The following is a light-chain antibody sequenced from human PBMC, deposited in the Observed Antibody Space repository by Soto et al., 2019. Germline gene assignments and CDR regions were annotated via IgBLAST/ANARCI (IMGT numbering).Light chain of an antibody. V-gene: IGLV2-14*01. CDR3: SSYTNSSTFV. Sequence: QSVLTQPASVSGSPGQSITISCTRTSSDVGGYDYVSWYQQHPGKAPKLMIYEVSNRPSGVSNRFSGSKSGNTASLTISGLQAEDETDYYCSSYTNSSTFVFGTGTKLTVL. CDR1: SSDVGGYDY. CDR2: EVS. J-gene: IGLJ1*01.